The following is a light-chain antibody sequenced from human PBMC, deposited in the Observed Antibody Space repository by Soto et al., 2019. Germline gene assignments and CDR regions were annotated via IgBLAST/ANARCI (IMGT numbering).Light chain of an antibody. CDR2: DAS. V-gene: IGKV1-33*01. J-gene: IGKJ4*01. CDR1: QDISNY. CDR3: LQYDNLPPLT. Sequence: DIQMTQSPSSLSASVGDRVTITCQASQDISNYLNWYQQKPGKAPKLLIYDASNLETGVPSRFSGSGSGADFTFNISSLQPEDVATYYCLQYDNLPPLTFGGGTKVEIK.